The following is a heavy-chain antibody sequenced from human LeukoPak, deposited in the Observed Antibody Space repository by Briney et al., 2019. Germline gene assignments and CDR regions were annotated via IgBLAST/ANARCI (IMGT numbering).Heavy chain of an antibody. CDR3: AAVYGDYVAY. Sequence: SETLSLTCTVSSGSISGYYWSWIRQPAGKGLELIGRIYTSGTTNSNPSLKSRVTMSIDAPKNQFSLKLSSVTAADTAVYYCAAVYGDYVAYWGQGTLVTVSS. J-gene: IGHJ4*02. D-gene: IGHD4-17*01. CDR1: SGSISGYY. V-gene: IGHV4-4*07. CDR2: IYTSGTT.